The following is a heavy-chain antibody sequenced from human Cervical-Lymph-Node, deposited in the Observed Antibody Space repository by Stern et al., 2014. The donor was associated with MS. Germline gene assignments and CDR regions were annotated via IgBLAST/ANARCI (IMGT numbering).Heavy chain of an antibody. CDR1: GDSISSYTHY. V-gene: IGHV4-39*01. J-gene: IGHJ4*02. CDR2: VYYSGAT. CDR3: AKHACTGAACPFDL. Sequence: QVQLVESGPGLVKPSETLSLTCAVSGDSISSYTHYWAWIRQPPGKGLEWIGSVYYSGATYYNPSLQSPVTISVDTSKNHFPLGLNSVTAADTAVYYCAKHACTGAACPFDLWGQGTLVTVSS. D-gene: IGHD2-8*02.